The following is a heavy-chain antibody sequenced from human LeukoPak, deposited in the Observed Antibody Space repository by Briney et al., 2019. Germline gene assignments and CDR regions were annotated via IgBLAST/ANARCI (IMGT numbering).Heavy chain of an antibody. CDR2: IIPIFGTT. D-gene: IGHD2-2*01. CDR3: ARTRYCSSTSCLKYFDY. CDR1: GGTFSSYA. J-gene: IGHJ4*02. V-gene: IGHV1-69*05. Sequence: EASVKVSCKASGGTFSSYAISWVRQAPGQGLEWMGGIIPIFGTTNYAQKFQGRVTITTDESTSTAYMELGSLRSEDTAVYYCARTRYCSSTSCLKYFDYWGQGTLVTVSS.